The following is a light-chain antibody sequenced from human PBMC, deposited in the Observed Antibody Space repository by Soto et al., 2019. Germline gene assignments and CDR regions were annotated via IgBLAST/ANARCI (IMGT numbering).Light chain of an antibody. CDR3: QQYGSSPLS. J-gene: IGKJ3*01. CDR2: GAS. V-gene: IGKV3-20*01. CDR1: QSVSSSY. Sequence: EIVLTQSPGTLSLSPGERATLSCRASQSVSSSYLAWYQQKPGQAPRLLIYGASSRATGIPDRFSGSGSGTDFTLTSSRLEPEDFAVYYCQQYGSSPLSFGPGNKVDIK.